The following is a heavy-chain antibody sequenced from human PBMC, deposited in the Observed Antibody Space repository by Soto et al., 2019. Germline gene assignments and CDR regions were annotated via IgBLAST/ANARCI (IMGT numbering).Heavy chain of an antibody. Sequence: PGGSLRLSCAASGFIFSDYYMSWTRQAPGKGLEWISYISSSDNIIYYADSVKGRFTISRDNAKNSLYLQMNSLRAEDTAVYYCARDRGYYDSSGYFDYWGQGTLVTVSS. CDR3: ARDRGYYDSSGYFDY. CDR2: ISSSDNII. J-gene: IGHJ4*02. CDR1: GFIFSDYY. D-gene: IGHD3-22*01. V-gene: IGHV3-11*01.